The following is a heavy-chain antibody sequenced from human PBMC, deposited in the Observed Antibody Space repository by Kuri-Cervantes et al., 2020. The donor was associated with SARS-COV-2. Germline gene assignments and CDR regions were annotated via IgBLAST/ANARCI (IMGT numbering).Heavy chain of an antibody. Sequence: SETLSLTCTVSGGSISSSSYYWGWIRQPPGKGLEWIGSIYYSGSTYYNPPLKSRVTISVDTSKNQFSLKLSSVTAADTAVYYCASLILSAPAQMSVGGYYYYGMDVWGQGTTVTVSS. CDR3: ASLILSAPAQMSVGGYYYYGMDV. V-gene: IGHV4-39*07. J-gene: IGHJ6*02. D-gene: IGHD2/OR15-2a*01. CDR1: GGSISSSSYY. CDR2: IYYSGST.